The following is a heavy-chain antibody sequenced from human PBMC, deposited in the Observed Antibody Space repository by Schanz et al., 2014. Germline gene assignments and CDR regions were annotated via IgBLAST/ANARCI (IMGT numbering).Heavy chain of an antibody. CDR1: GFTFSGYA. D-gene: IGHD1-7*01. CDR3: AMGGYQLHH. V-gene: IGHV3-23*01. CDR2: ITTGGNT. J-gene: IGHJ4*02. Sequence: EVQLLESGGGLVQPGGSLRISCAASGFTFSGYAMSWARQTPGKGLEWVSSITTGGNTYYRDSVKGRFIVSRDNSKNTLYLQMNSLRVEDTAVYYCAMGGYQLHHWGQGTLVTVSS.